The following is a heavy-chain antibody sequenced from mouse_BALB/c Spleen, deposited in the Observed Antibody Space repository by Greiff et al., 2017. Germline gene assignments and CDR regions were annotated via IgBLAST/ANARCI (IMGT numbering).Heavy chain of an antibody. CDR3: ARKYYYGSYAMDY. J-gene: IGHJ4*01. Sequence: QVQLQQSGAELMKPGASVKISCKATGYTFSSYWIEWVKQRPGHGLEWIGEILPGSGSTNYNEKFKGKATFTADTSSNTAYMQLSSLTSEDSAVYYCARKYYYGSYAMDYWGQGTSVTVSS. CDR2: ILPGSGST. D-gene: IGHD1-1*01. V-gene: IGHV1-9*01. CDR1: GYTFSSYW.